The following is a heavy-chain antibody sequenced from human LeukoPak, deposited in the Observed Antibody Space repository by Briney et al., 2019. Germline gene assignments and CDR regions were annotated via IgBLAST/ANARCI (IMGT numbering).Heavy chain of an antibody. D-gene: IGHD2-2*01. CDR1: GGSISSGGYY. J-gene: IGHJ5*02. CDR2: IYHSGST. CDR3: ARGRYIVVVPAAIHFDP. Sequence: SQTLSLTCTVSGGSISSGGYYWSWIRQPPGKGLEWIGYIYHSGSTYYNPSLKSRVTISVDRSKNQFSPKLSSVTAADTAVYYCARGRYIVVVPAAIHFDPWGQGTLVTVSS. V-gene: IGHV4-30-2*01.